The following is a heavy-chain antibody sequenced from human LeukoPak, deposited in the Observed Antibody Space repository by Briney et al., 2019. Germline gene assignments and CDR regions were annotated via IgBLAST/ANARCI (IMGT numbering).Heavy chain of an antibody. CDR1: GGSFSGYY. J-gene: IGHJ6*02. Sequence: SETLSLTCAVYGGSFSGYYWSWIRQPPGKGLEWIGEINHSGSTNYNPSLKSRVTISVDTSKNQFSLKLSSVTAPDTAVYYCARHPIIVVVPAASDYYYLRMDVWGQGTTVTVSS. D-gene: IGHD2-2*01. V-gene: IGHV4-34*01. CDR2: INHSGST. CDR3: ARHPIIVVVPAASDYYYLRMDV.